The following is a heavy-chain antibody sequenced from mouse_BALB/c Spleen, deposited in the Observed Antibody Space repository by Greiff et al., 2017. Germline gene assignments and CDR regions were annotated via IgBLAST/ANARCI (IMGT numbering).Heavy chain of an antibody. CDR1: GYTFTSYY. CDR2: IYPGNVNT. Sequence: QVHVKQSGPELVKPGASVRISCKASGYTFTSYYIHWVKQRPGQGLEWIGWIYPGNVNTKYNEKFKGKATLTADKSSSTAYMQLSSLTSEDSAVYFCALITTGFAYWGQGTLVTVSA. D-gene: IGHD1-2*01. V-gene: IGHV1S56*01. CDR3: ALITTGFAY. J-gene: IGHJ3*01.